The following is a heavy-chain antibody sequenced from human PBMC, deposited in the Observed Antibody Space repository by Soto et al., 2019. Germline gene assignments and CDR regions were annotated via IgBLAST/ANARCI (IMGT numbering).Heavy chain of an antibody. J-gene: IGHJ3*02. CDR3: AREGIAVANDAFDI. CDR2: ISWNSGSI. Sequence: GGSLRLSCAASGFTFDDYAMHWVRQAPGKGLEWVSGISWNSGSIGYADSVKGRFTISRDNAKNSLYLQMNSLRAEDTAVYYCAREGIAVANDAFDIWGQGTMVTVSS. CDR1: GFTFDDYA. D-gene: IGHD6-19*01. V-gene: IGHV3-9*01.